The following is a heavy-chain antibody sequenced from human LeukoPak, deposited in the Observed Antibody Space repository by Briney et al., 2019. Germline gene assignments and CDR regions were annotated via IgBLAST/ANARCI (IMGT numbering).Heavy chain of an antibody. CDR1: GGTFSSYA. Sequence: GASVKVSCKASGGTFSSYAISWVRQAPGQGLEWMGGIIPIFGTANYAQKFQGRVTITADESTSTAYMELSSLRSEDTAVYYCAKSVLLWFGEGFGYWGQGTLVTVSS. V-gene: IGHV1-69*13. J-gene: IGHJ4*02. CDR3: AKSVLLWFGEGFGY. CDR2: IIPIFGTA. D-gene: IGHD3-10*01.